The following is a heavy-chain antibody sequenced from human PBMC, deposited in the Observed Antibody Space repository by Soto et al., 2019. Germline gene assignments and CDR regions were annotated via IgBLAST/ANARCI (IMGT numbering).Heavy chain of an antibody. V-gene: IGHV3-30-3*01. Sequence: LRLSCAASGFTFSSYSLHWVRQAPGKGLEWVAVISYDGSNKYYADSVKGRFTISRDNSKNTLYLQMNSLRAEDTAVYYCARGPSSLTRFDYWGQGTLVTVSS. J-gene: IGHJ4*02. CDR3: ARGPSSLTRFDY. CDR2: ISYDGSNK. CDR1: GFTFSSYS. D-gene: IGHD2-2*01.